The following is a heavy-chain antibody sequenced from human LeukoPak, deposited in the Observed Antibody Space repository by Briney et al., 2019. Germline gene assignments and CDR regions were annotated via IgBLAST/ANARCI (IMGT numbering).Heavy chain of an antibody. CDR1: GFTLSNYA. CDR3: VRERSGWLFDY. CDR2: INGSGDKT. V-gene: IGHV3-23*01. J-gene: IGHJ4*02. Sequence: GGSLRLSCAASGFTLSNYAMNWVRQAPGKGLEWVLSINGSGDKTYYADSVKGRFTISRDNSKNTLYLQMNSLRAEDTAVYYCVRERSGWLFDYWGQGTLVTVSS. D-gene: IGHD6-19*01.